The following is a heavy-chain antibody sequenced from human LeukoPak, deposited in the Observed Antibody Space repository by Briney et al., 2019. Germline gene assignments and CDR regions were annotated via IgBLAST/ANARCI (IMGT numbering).Heavy chain of an antibody. CDR1: GFTFSSYD. CDR2: ISYNGNNK. Sequence: GGSLRLSCAASGFTFSSYDMHWVRQAPGKGLEWVAVISYNGNNKYCADSAKGRFTISRDNSKKTLYLQMNSLRAEDTAVYYCARDGYNEEDWYFDLWGRGILVTVSS. D-gene: IGHD5-24*01. CDR3: ARDGYNEEDWYFDL. V-gene: IGHV3-30-3*01. J-gene: IGHJ2*01.